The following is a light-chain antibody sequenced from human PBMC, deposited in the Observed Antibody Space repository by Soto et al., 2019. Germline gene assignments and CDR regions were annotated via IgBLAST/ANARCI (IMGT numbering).Light chain of an antibody. J-gene: IGKJ1*01. Sequence: DIQMTQSPSTLSASLGDRVTITCRASQRINNWLAWYQQKPGKAPKLLIYKKSSLESGVPSRFSGSGSATEFLLTISSLQPADFASYYLLQCNSYSRTFGQGTNVEIK. CDR3: LQCNSYSRT. CDR1: QRINNW. CDR2: KKS. V-gene: IGKV1-5*03.